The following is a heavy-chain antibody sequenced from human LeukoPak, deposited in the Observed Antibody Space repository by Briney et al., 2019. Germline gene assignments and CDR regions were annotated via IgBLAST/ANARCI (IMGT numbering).Heavy chain of an antibody. V-gene: IGHV3-7*01. J-gene: IGHJ3*02. D-gene: IGHD2/OR15-2a*01. CDR1: GFTFRNDW. CDR2: INKDGSTK. Sequence: HPGGSLRLSCATSGFTFRNDWVTWVRQAQGKGLEWVANINKDGSTKNYVDSVKGRFTISRDNTESSLFLQMNSLRVEDTAIYYCARDTSPSSRASYFDALAMWGQGTWVTVSS. CDR3: ARDTSPSSRASYFDALAM.